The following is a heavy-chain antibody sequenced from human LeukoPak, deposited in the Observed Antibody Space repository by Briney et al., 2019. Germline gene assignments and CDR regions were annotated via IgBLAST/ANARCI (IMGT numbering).Heavy chain of an antibody. CDR3: ARDDQVTDAFDI. CDR1: GFTFSSYA. Sequence: GGSLRLSCAASGFTFSSYAMSWVRQAPGKGLEWVSVIYSGGRTYYAGSVKGRFTISRDNSKNTLYLQMNSLRAEDTAVYYCARDDQVTDAFDIWGRGTMVTVSS. J-gene: IGHJ3*02. V-gene: IGHV3-66*01. CDR2: IYSGGRT. D-gene: IGHD4-11*01.